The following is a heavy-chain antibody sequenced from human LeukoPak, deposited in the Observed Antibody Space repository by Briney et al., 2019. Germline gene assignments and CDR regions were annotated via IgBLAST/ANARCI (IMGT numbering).Heavy chain of an antibody. Sequence: GGSLRLSCAASGFTFSSYAMHWVRQAPGKGLEWVAVISYDGRNIYYADSVKGRFTISRDNSKNTLFLQMNSLRAEDTAVYYCAREIHCGGDCYCCVGYFDLWGRGTLVTVSS. CDR1: GFTFSSYA. D-gene: IGHD2-21*02. V-gene: IGHV3-30*04. CDR2: ISYDGRNI. J-gene: IGHJ2*01. CDR3: AREIHCGGDCYCCVGYFDL.